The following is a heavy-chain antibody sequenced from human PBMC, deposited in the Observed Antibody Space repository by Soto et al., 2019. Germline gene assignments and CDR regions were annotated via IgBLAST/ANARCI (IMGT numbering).Heavy chain of an antibody. CDR2: VYYSGST. V-gene: IGHV4-39*01. Sequence: SETLSLTCTVSGGSVSSSSYYWGWVRQPPGKGLEWIGSVYYSGSTYYNPSLESRVTISVDKSKNQFSLKLSSVTAADTAVYYCARLPGYCSGGSCYYYGMDVWGQGTTVTVSS. CDR3: ARLPGYCSGGSCYYYGMDV. D-gene: IGHD2-15*01. J-gene: IGHJ6*02. CDR1: GGSVSSSSYY.